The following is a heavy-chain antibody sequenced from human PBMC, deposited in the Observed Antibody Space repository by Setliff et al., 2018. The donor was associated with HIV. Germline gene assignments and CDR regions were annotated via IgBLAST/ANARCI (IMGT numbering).Heavy chain of an antibody. J-gene: IGHJ4*02. CDR2: IYPGDSDT. CDR1: GYSFTNYW. Sequence: GESLKISCEGSGYSFTNYWIAWVRQMPGKGLEWMGIIYPGDSDTKYSPSFQGQVTISADKSISTAYLQWSSLKASDSAIYYCATPISITSGSAFDYWGQGTLVTVSS. V-gene: IGHV5-51*01. CDR3: ATPISITSGSAFDY. D-gene: IGHD2-2*01.